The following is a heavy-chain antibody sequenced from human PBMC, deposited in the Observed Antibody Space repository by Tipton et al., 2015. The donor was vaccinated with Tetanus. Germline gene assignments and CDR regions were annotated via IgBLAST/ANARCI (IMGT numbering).Heavy chain of an antibody. CDR2: IWYDGTTT. J-gene: IGHJ5*01. CDR3: ARDFRPIFGVAHPFDS. Sequence: SLRLSCAASGFPFNTYAMHWVRQAPGKGLEWVAVIWYDGTTTYYADSVEGRFAISRDNAKNSLYLQMNGLRDDDTAVYFCARDFRPIFGVAHPFDSWGQGTLVTVSS. CDR1: GFPFNTYA. V-gene: IGHV3-33*01. D-gene: IGHD3-3*01.